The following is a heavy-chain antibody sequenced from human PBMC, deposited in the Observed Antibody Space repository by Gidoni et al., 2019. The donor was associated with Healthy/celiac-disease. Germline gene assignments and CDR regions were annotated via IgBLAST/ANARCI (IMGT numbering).Heavy chain of an antibody. Sequence: QITLKESGPTLVKPTQTLTLTCPFSGFSLSTSGVGVGWIRQPPGKALEWLALIYWNDDKRYSQSLKSRLTITKDTSKNQVVLTMTNMDPVDTDTYYCAHMGPLGDGDAFDIWGQGTMVTVSS. J-gene: IGHJ3*02. CDR2: IYWNDDK. D-gene: IGHD3-16*01. CDR1: GFSLSTSGVG. CDR3: AHMGPLGDGDAFDI. V-gene: IGHV2-5*01.